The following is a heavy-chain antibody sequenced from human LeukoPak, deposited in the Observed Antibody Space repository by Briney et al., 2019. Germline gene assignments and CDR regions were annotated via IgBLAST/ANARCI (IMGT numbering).Heavy chain of an antibody. J-gene: IGHJ3*02. D-gene: IGHD4-17*01. V-gene: IGHV4-59*08. CDR2: IYYSGST. CDR3: ASRMTTVTTYAFDI. CDR1: GGSISGYY. Sequence: SETLSLTCTVSGGSISGYYWSWIRQPPGKGLEWIGYIYYSGSTNYNPSLKSRVTISVDTSKNQFSLKLSSVTAADTAVYYCASRMTTVTTYAFDIWGQGTMVTVCS.